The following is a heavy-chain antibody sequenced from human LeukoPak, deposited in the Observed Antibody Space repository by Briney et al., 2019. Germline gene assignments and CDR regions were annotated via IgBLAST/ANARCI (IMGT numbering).Heavy chain of an antibody. Sequence: GGSLRLSCAASGFTFSNAWMSWVRQAPGKGLEWVGRIKSKTDGGTTDYAAPVKGRFTISRDDSKNTLYLQMNSLRAEDTAVYYCAKIGATRALFVYWGQGTLVTVSS. CDR2: IKSKTDGGTT. CDR1: GFTFSNAW. CDR3: AKIGATRALFVY. V-gene: IGHV3-15*01. J-gene: IGHJ4*02. D-gene: IGHD1-26*01.